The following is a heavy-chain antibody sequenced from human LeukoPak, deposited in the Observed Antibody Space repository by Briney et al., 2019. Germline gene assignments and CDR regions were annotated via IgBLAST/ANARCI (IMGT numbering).Heavy chain of an antibody. D-gene: IGHD6-19*01. CDR2: VTASGAGT. Sequence: GGSLRLSCAASGFTFDSYAMTWVRQAPGKGLEWVSTVTASGAGTYFADSAKGRFTISRDNSKNTLYLQMNSLRAEDTAVYYCANNGGVAVAGPFDNWGQGTLVTVSS. V-gene: IGHV3-23*01. CDR3: ANNGGVAVAGPFDN. CDR1: GFTFDSYA. J-gene: IGHJ4*02.